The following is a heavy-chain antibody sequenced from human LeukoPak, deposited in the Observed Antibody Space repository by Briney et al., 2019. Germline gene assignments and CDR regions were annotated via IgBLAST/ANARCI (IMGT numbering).Heavy chain of an antibody. V-gene: IGHV4-39*07. CDR2: IYYSGST. Sequence: SETLSLTCTVSGGSISSNNYFWGCIRQPPGKGLEWIGSIYYSGSTYYNPSLKSRVTISVDTSKNQFSLKLSSVTAADTAVYYCARARREMVDYWGQGTLVTVSS. J-gene: IGHJ4*02. D-gene: IGHD5-24*01. CDR3: ARARREMVDY. CDR1: GGSISSNNYF.